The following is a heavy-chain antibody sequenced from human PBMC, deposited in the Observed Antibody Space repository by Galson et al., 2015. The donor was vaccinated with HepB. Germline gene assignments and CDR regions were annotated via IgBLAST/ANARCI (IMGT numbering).Heavy chain of an antibody. J-gene: IGHJ4*02. Sequence: SLRLSCAASGFTFSDYYMSWIRQAPGEGLEWVSYISSSSSYTNYADSVKGRFTISRDNAKNSLYLQMNSLRAEDTAVYYCARVRYYYDSSGSFYFDYWGQGTLVTVSS. D-gene: IGHD3-22*01. CDR1: GFTFSDYY. V-gene: IGHV3-11*06. CDR2: ISSSSSYT. CDR3: ARVRYYYDSSGSFYFDY.